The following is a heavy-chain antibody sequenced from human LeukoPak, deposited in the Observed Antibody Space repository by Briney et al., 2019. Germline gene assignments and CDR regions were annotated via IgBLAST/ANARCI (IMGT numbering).Heavy chain of an antibody. V-gene: IGHV4-34*01. D-gene: IGHD3/OR15-3a*01. CDR1: GGSFSGYY. Sequence: SETLSLTCAVYGGSFSGYYWSWIRQPPGKGLEWIGEINHSGSTNYNPSLKSRVTISVDTSKNQFSLKLSSVTAADTAVYYCARARRMDNFDYWGQGTLVTVSS. J-gene: IGHJ4*02. CDR3: ARARRMDNFDY. CDR2: INHSGST.